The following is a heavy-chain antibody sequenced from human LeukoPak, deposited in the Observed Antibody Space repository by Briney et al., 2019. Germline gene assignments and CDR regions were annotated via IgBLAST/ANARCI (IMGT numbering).Heavy chain of an antibody. D-gene: IGHD6-19*01. Sequence: PSETPSLTCTVSGGSISSYYWSWIRQPPGKGLEWIGYIYYSGSTNYNPSLKSRVTISVDTSKNQFSLKLSSVTAADTAVYYCARVSSGFGSYYYYMDVWGKGTTVTISS. CDR3: ARVSSGFGSYYYYMDV. CDR2: IYYSGST. CDR1: GGSISSYY. J-gene: IGHJ6*03. V-gene: IGHV4-59*01.